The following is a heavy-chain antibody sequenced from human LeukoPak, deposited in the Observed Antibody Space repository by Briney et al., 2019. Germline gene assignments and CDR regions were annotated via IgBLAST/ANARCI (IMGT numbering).Heavy chain of an antibody. CDR1: GFTFSSYA. CDR2: ISSSSSYI. J-gene: IGHJ4*02. CDR3: XXXDQWELLAGDYFDY. D-gene: IGHD1-26*01. V-gene: IGHV3-21*04. Sequence: RGSLRLSCAASGFTFSSYAMSWVRQAPGKGLEWVSAISSSSSYIYYADSVKGRFNISRDNAKNSLYLQMNSLRAEDTALYYXXXXDQWELLAGDYFDYWGQGTLVTVSS.